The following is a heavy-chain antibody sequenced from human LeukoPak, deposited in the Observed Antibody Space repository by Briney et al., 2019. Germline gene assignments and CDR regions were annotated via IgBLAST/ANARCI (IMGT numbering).Heavy chain of an antibody. V-gene: IGHV4-4*07. J-gene: IGHJ4*02. D-gene: IGHD3-3*01. CDR3: ARQSTIFGVVTHFDC. CDR1: GGSISSYY. CDR2: IYTSGST. Sequence: SETLSLTCTVSGGSISSYYWSWIRQPAGKGLEWIGRIYTSGSTSYNPSLKSRVTMSVDTSKNQFSLKLSSVTAADTAVYYCARQSTIFGVVTHFDCWGQGTLVTVSS.